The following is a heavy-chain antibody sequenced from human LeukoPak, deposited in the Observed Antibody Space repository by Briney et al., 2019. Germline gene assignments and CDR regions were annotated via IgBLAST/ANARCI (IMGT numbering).Heavy chain of an antibody. V-gene: IGHV4-59*01. CDR1: GGSISSYY. Sequence: SETLSLTCTVSGGSISSYYWSWIRQLPGKGLECIGYIYYSGSTNYNPSLKSRVTISVDTSKNQFSLKLSSVTAADTAVYYCASGEVPYSCSSYYYYYMDVWGKGTTVTVSS. J-gene: IGHJ6*03. CDR3: ASGEVPYSCSSYYYYYMDV. D-gene: IGHD6-6*01. CDR2: IYYSGST.